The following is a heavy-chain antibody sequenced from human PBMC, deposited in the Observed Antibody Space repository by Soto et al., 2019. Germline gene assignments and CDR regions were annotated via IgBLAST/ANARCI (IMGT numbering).Heavy chain of an antibody. Sequence: SETLSLTCTVSGASISSSPYYWGWIRQPPGKGLEYIGSIYYSGSTYYNPSLKSRVIISVDTSKNQVSLKLSSVTAADTAVYWCARDGNIAAAGMGFDYWGQGTLVTVSS. CDR1: GASISSSPYY. D-gene: IGHD6-13*01. CDR2: IYYSGST. J-gene: IGHJ4*02. V-gene: IGHV4-39*07. CDR3: ARDGNIAAAGMGFDY.